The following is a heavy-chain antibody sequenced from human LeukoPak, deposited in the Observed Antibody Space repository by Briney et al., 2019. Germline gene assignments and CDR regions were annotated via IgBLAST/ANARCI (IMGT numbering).Heavy chain of an antibody. V-gene: IGHV1-18*01. J-gene: IGHJ5*02. D-gene: IGHD6-6*01. CDR1: GYTFTSYG. CDR2: ISAYNGNT. CDR3: ARDLGSSATSTNWFDP. Sequence: GASVKVSCKASGYTFTSYGISWVRQAPGQGLEWMGWISAYNGNTNYAQKLQGRVTMTTDTSTSTAYMQLRSLRSDDTAVYYCARDLGSSATSTNWFDPWGQGTLVTVSS.